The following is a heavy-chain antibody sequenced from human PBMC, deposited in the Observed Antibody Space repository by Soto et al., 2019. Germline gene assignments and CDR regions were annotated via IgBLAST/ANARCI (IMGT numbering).Heavy chain of an antibody. CDR1: GGSISSSNW. J-gene: IGHJ4*02. V-gene: IGHV4-4*02. CDR2: IYHSGST. Sequence: SETLSLTCAVSGGSISSSNWWSWVLQPPGKGLEWIGEIYHSGSTNYNPSLKSRVTISVDKSKNQFSLKLSSVTAADTAVYYCARSMATIESDYFDYWGQRTLVTVSS. CDR3: ARSMATIESDYFDY. D-gene: IGHD5-12*01.